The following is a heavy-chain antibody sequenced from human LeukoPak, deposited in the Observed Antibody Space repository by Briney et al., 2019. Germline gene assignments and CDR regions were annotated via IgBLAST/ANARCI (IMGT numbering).Heavy chain of an antibody. CDR2: INHSGST. CDR3: VRYVLLWFGELLFPLYYNWFDP. Sequence: SETLSLTCAVYGGSFSGYYWSWIRQPPGKGLEWVGEINHSGSTNYNPSLKSRVTISVDTSKNQFSLKLSSVTAADTAVYYCVRYVLLWFGELLFPLYYNWFDPWGQGTLVTVSS. D-gene: IGHD3-10*01. V-gene: IGHV4-34*01. J-gene: IGHJ5*02. CDR1: GGSFSGYY.